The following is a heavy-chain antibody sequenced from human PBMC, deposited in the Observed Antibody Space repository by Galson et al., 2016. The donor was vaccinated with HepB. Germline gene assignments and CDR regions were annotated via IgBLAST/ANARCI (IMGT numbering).Heavy chain of an antibody. J-gene: IGHJ2*01. CDR1: GFTFSKYS. Sequence: SLRLSCAASGFTFSKYSMNWVRQAPGKGLQWVSSISSSSNDIQYAASMKGRFTISRDNSKNSLYLQMFSLRADDTAVYYCTRDSTNFDLWGRGALVTVSS. CDR3: TRDSTNFDL. V-gene: IGHV3-21*01. CDR2: ISSSSNDI.